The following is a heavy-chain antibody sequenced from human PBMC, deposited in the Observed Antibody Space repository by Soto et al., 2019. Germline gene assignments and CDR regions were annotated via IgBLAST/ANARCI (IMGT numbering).Heavy chain of an antibody. CDR2: IYYSGST. CDR3: ARVGDSSSWYDYYGMDV. Sequence: PSETQSLTCTVSGGSISSYYWSWIRKHPGKGLEWIGYIYYSGSTNYNPSLKSRVTISVDTSKNQFSLKLSSVTAADTAVYYCARVGDSSSWYDYYGMDVWGQGTTVTVSS. V-gene: IGHV4-59*01. CDR1: GGSISSYY. J-gene: IGHJ6*02. D-gene: IGHD6-13*01.